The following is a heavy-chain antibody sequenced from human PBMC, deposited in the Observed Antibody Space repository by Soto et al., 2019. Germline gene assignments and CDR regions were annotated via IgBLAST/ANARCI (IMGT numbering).Heavy chain of an antibody. J-gene: IGHJ5*02. CDR1: GGAISTDY. V-gene: IGHV4-4*07. Sequence: QVHLQESGPGLVKPSETLSLTCTVSGGAISTDYWTWIRQPAGKGLGWIGRVYSSGSTKYNPSLQNRVTMSLDTSSIQFALRLTSVTAADTAVYYCERGHRFSYWFDPWGQGTLVTVSP. CDR2: VYSSGST. CDR3: ERGHRFSYWFDP. D-gene: IGHD3-3*01.